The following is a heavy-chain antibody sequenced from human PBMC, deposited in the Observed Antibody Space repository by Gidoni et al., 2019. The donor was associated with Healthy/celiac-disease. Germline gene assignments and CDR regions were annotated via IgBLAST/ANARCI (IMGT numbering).Heavy chain of an antibody. J-gene: IGHJ4*02. CDR2: IYHSGST. V-gene: IGHV4-4*02. Sequence: QVQLLESGPVLVKPSGTLSLTCAVSGGSINCSNWWSWVRQPPGKGLEWIGEIYHSGSTNYNPSLKSRVTISVDKSKNQFSLKLSSVTDADTAVYYCARDLKDTAPNFDYWGQGTLVTVSS. CDR1: GGSINCSNW. CDR3: ARDLKDTAPNFDY.